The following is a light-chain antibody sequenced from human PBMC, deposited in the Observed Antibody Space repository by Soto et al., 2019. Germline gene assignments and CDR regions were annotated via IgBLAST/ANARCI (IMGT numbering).Light chain of an antibody. V-gene: IGKV2-28*01. CDR1: QSLLYSNGYNY. Sequence: DIVMTQSPLSLPVTPGEPASISCRSSQSLLYSNGYNYLDWYLQKPGQSPQLLIYLGSNRASGVPDRFSGSGSGTDFTLKISRVEAEDVGVYYGMQGLQAPRTFCQVTKVYIK. J-gene: IGKJ1*01. CDR2: LGS. CDR3: MQGLQAPRT.